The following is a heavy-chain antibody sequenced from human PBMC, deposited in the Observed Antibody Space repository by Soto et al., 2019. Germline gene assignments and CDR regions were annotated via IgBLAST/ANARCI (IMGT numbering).Heavy chain of an antibody. CDR3: AKDQGSSWYEIDY. Sequence: HPGGPLRLSCVVSGFTFRDFGMSWVRQAPGKGLEWVSTISGSGGSTYYADSVKGRFTISRGNSKNTLYLQMNSLRAEDTAVYYCAKDQGSSWYEIDYWGQGTLVTVSS. CDR1: GFTFRDFG. D-gene: IGHD6-13*01. CDR2: ISGSGGST. V-gene: IGHV3-23*01. J-gene: IGHJ4*02.